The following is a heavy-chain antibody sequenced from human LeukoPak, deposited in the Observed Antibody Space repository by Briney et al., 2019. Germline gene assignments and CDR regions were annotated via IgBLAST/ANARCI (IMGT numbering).Heavy chain of an antibody. J-gene: IGHJ3*02. CDR1: GYSFTSYW. D-gene: IGHD4-17*01. V-gene: IGHV5-51*01. CDR2: ICPADSDT. CDR3: ARQTYGDYVYDAFDI. Sequence: GESLRISCRGSGYSFTSYWIGWVRQMPGKGLEWMGIICPADSDTRYSPSFQGQVTISADKSIRTAYLHWSSLTASDTAMSYCARQTYGDYVYDAFDIWGEGKMVTVSP.